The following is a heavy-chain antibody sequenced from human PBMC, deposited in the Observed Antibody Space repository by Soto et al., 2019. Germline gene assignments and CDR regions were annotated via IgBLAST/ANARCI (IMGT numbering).Heavy chain of an antibody. CDR3: AKDLAREVRYNWLDS. J-gene: IGHJ5*01. V-gene: IGHV3-7*03. CDR2: IKQGGNKT. CDR1: GLTFSSNW. Sequence: GGSLRLSCAASGLTFSSNWMSWVRQAPGKGLEWVASIKQGGNKTYYEDSVKGRFTISRDNSKNTLYLQMNSLRAEDTAVYYCAKDLAREVRYNWLDSWGQGTLVTVSS.